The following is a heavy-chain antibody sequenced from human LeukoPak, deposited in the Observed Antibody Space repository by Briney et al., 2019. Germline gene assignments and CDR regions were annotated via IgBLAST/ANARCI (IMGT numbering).Heavy chain of an antibody. D-gene: IGHD3-10*01. CDR2: INPNSGGT. J-gene: IGHJ6*02. Sequence: ASVKVSCKASGYTFTGYYMHWVRQAPGQGLEWMGWINPNSGGTNYAQKFQGRVTMTRDTSISTAYMEMSRLRSDDTAVYYCTRTSEDMVRGVIDYYYYGMDVWGQGTTVTVSS. CDR3: TRTSEDMVRGVIDYYYYGMDV. V-gene: IGHV1-2*02. CDR1: GYTFTGYY.